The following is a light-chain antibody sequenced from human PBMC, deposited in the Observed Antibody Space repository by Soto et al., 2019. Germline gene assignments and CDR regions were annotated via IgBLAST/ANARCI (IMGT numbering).Light chain of an antibody. Sequence: QSVLTQPPSVSGAPGQRVTISCTGSSSNIGAGYDVHWYQQLPGTAPKLLIYGNSNRPSRVPDRFSGSKSGTSASLAITGLRAEDEADYYCQSYDSSLSGWVLGGGTKVTVL. CDR2: GNS. CDR1: SSNIGAGYD. CDR3: QSYDSSLSGWV. J-gene: IGLJ3*02. V-gene: IGLV1-40*01.